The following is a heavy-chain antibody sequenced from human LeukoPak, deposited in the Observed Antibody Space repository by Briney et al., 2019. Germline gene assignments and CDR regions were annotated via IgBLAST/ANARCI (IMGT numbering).Heavy chain of an antibody. V-gene: IGHV4-39*07. Sequence: SETLSLTCTVSGGSISSSSYYWGWIRQPPGKGLEWIGSIYYSGSTYYNPSLKSRVTISVDTSKNQFSLKLSSVTAADTAVYYCARESPYPPIVGRAFDIWGQGTMVTVSS. D-gene: IGHD3-22*01. CDR2: IYYSGST. CDR3: ARESPYPPIVGRAFDI. CDR1: GGSISSSSYY. J-gene: IGHJ3*02.